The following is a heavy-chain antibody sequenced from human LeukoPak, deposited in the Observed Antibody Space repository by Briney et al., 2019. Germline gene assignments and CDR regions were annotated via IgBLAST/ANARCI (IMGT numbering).Heavy chain of an antibody. CDR2: IKQDGSEK. V-gene: IGHV3-7*01. CDR3: ARDIGGNSGLGDAFDI. J-gene: IGHJ3*02. D-gene: IGHD4-23*01. CDR1: GFTFSSHC. Sequence: GGSLRLSCAACGFTFSSHCMSWVRQAPGKGLEGVANIKQDGSEKYYVDSVKGRFTISGDNAQHSLYLQMNSLRAEDTAVYYCARDIGGNSGLGDAFDIWGQGTMVTVSS.